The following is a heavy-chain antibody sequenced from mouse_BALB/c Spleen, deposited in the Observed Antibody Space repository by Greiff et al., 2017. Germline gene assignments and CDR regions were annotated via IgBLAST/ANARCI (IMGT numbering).Heavy chain of an antibody. V-gene: IGHV5-9*03. Sequence: EVNVVESGGGLVKPGGSLKLSCAASGFTFSSYTMSWVRQTPEKRLEWVATISSGGGNTYYPDSVKGRFTISRDNAKNNLYLQMSSLRSEDTALYYCARYRYYAMDYWGQGTSVTVSS. CDR1: GFTFSSYT. CDR2: ISSGGGNT. J-gene: IGHJ4*01. CDR3: ARYRYYAMDY.